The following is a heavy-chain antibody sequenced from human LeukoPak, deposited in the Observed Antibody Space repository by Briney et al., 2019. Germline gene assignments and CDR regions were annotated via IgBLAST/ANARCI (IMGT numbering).Heavy chain of an antibody. CDR1: GFTFSNYA. Sequence: GGSLRLSCAASGFTFSNYAMSWVRQAPGKGLEWVSSISGTGGSTYYADSVKGRFTISRDNSNNTLFLQMNSLRAEDTAVYYCAKGGQWLVDFDYWGQGTLVTVSS. CDR2: ISGTGGST. CDR3: AKGGQWLVDFDY. D-gene: IGHD6-19*01. V-gene: IGHV3-23*01. J-gene: IGHJ4*02.